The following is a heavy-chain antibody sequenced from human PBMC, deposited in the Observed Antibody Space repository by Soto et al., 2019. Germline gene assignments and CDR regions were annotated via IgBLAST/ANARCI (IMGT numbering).Heavy chain of an antibody. CDR2: IYWDDDE. J-gene: IGHJ6*02. D-gene: IGHD3-16*01. Sequence: QITLKESGPTLVKPTQTLTLTCTFSGFSLSTSGVGVGWIRQPPGKALEWLALIYWDDDERYSPSLKSRLTVIKLICXNQVVLRMTNMEPVDTATYYCTHRDSKAMIYGVDVWGQGTTVTVSS. CDR3: THRDSKAMIYGVDV. V-gene: IGHV2-5*02. CDR1: GFSLSTSGVG.